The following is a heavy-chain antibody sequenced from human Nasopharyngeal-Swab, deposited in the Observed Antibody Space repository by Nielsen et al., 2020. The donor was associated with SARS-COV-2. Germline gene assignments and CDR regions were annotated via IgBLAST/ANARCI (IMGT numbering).Heavy chain of an antibody. D-gene: IGHD3-22*01. Sequence: ASVKVSCKASGYTFTSYDINWVRQATGQGLEWMGWMNPNSGNTGYAQKFQGRVTMTRTTSISTAYMELSSLRSEYTVVYYFASDYFWSSGYVFDYWGQGTLVTVSS. J-gene: IGHJ4*02. CDR2: MNPNSGNT. CDR1: GYTFTSYD. V-gene: IGHV1-8*01. CDR3: ASDYFWSSGYVFDY.